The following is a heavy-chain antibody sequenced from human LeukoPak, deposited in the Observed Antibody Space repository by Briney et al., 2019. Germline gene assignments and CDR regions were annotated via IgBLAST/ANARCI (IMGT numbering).Heavy chain of an antibody. CDR2: IYHSGST. D-gene: IGHD6-13*01. CDR3: ARCIAAAGKAFDP. CDR1: GYSISSGYY. J-gene: IGHJ5*02. V-gene: IGHV4-38-2*02. Sequence: TSETLSLTCTVSGYSISSGYYWGWIRQPPGKGLEWTGSIYHSGSTYYNPSLKSRVTISVDTSKNQFSLKLSSVTAADTAVYYCARCIAAAGKAFDPWGQGTLVTVSS.